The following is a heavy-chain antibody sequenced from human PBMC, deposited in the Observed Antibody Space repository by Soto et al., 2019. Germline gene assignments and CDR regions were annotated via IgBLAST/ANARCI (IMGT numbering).Heavy chain of an antibody. CDR1: GFSLSNARMG. D-gene: IGHD5-18*01. CDR3: ARILGRRKAGYSYGWVGYGPENWFDP. J-gene: IGHJ5*02. V-gene: IGHV2-26*01. Sequence: QVTLKESGPVLVKPTETLTLTCTVSGFSLSNARMGVSWIRQPPGKALEWLAHIFSNDEKSYSTSLKSRLTISKDTSKSQVVLTMTNMDPVDTATYYCARILGRRKAGYSYGWVGYGPENWFDPWGQGTLVTVSS. CDR2: IFSNDEK.